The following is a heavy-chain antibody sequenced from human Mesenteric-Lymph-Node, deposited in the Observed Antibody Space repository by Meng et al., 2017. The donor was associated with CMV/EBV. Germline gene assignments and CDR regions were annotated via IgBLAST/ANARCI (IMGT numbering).Heavy chain of an antibody. J-gene: IGHJ3*02. D-gene: IGHD2-21*01. CDR2: IYYSGTT. CDR1: GDSISGSSYF. CDR3: ARDHISAVPYPINDAFDI. V-gene: IGHV4-39*07. Sequence: SETLSLTCSVSGDSISGSSYFWGWIRQPPGKGLEWIGSIYYSGTTYYNLSLKGRVTFSLERSKNQFSLKLSSVTAADTAVYYCARDHISAVPYPINDAFDIWGQGTMVTVSS.